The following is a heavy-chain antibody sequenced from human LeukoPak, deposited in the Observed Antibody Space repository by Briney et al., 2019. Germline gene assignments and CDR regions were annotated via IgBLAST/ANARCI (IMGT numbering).Heavy chain of an antibody. D-gene: IGHD6-19*01. CDR3: AIAVAALKYHFDY. J-gene: IGHJ4*02. CDR1: GGTFSSYA. Sequence: SVKVSCKASGGTFSSYAISWVRQAPGQGLEWMGGIIPIFGTANYAQKFQGRVTIAADKSTSTAYMELSSLRSEDTAVYYCAIAVAALKYHFDYWGQGTLVTVSS. CDR2: IIPIFGTA. V-gene: IGHV1-69*06.